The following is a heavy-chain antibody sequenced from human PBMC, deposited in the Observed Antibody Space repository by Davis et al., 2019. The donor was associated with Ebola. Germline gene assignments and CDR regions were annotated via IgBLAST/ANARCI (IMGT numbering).Heavy chain of an antibody. V-gene: IGHV5-51*01. CDR2: IYPGDSDT. D-gene: IGHD3-3*01. CDR1: GYSFTNYW. J-gene: IGHJ4*02. Sequence: GESLKISCKCSGYSFTNYWIGWVRQMPGKGLECMAIIYPGDSDTRYSPSFQGQVTISVDNSTSTAYLQWSSLKASDTAMYYCATAQRASGYPYYFDFWGQGTLVTVSS. CDR3: ATAQRASGYPYYFDF.